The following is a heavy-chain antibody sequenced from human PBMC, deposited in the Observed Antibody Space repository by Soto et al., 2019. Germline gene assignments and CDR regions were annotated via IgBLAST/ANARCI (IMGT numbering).Heavy chain of an antibody. CDR1: GFTFSSYA. CDR2: IHRDGATT. D-gene: IGHD6-13*01. Sequence: PGGSLRLSCAASGFTFSSYAMSWVRQAPGKGLVWVSRIHRDGATTDYADSVKGRFTVSRDIAKNTLYLQMNSLTADDTAVYYCVRGTLAAAGIDYWGQGTLVTISS. J-gene: IGHJ4*02. V-gene: IGHV3-74*01. CDR3: VRGTLAAAGIDY.